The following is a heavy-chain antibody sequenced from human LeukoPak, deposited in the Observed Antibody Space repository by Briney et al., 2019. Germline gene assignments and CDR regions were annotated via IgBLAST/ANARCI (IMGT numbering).Heavy chain of an antibody. CDR1: GFTFSSFS. D-gene: IGHD2-15*01. Sequence: GGSLRLSCAASGFTFSSFSMSWVRQTPGKGLEWVSDISGSASITKYADSVKGRFIISRDNSKNTLFLQMNSLTAEDTAVYYCATGAASIGWLSHDHWGQGTLVTVSS. V-gene: IGHV3-23*01. J-gene: IGHJ4*02. CDR3: ATGAASIGWLSHDH. CDR2: ISGSASIT.